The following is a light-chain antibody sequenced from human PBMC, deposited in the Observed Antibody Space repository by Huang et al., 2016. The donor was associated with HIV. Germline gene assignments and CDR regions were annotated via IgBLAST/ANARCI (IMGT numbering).Light chain of an antibody. CDR2: DAS. Sequence: EIVLTQSPVTLSLSPGERATLSCRASQSVSTNLAWSQQSPGQAPRLLIYDASDRATGIPARFSGSGSGTDFTLTISSLEPEDCAVYYCQQRSDLIFRFGPGTKVDIK. CDR1: QSVSTN. V-gene: IGKV3-11*01. J-gene: IGKJ3*01. CDR3: QQRSDLIFR.